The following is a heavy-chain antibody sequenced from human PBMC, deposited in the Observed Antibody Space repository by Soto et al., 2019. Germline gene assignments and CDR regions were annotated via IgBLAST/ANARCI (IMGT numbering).Heavy chain of an antibody. J-gene: IGHJ6*02. CDR3: ASFRAGDYYYYYGMAV. CDR2: ISAYNGNT. D-gene: IGHD4-17*01. Sequence: QVQLVQSGAEVKKPGASVKVSCKASGYTFTSYGFTWVRQAPGQGLEWMGWISAYNGNTNYAQKLQGRVTMTTDTSTSTAYMELRSLRSDDTAVYYCASFRAGDYYYYYGMAVWGQGTTVTVSS. CDR1: GYTFTSYG. V-gene: IGHV1-18*01.